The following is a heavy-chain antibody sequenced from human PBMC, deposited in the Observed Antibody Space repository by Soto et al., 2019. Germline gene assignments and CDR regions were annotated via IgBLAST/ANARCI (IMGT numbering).Heavy chain of an antibody. V-gene: IGHV3-30-3*01. Sequence: QVQLVESGGGVVQPGRSLRLSCAASGFIFSSYAMHWVRQAPGRGLEWVAFISYDGSNKYYADSVKGRFTISRDNSKNTLYLQMNSLRAEDTAVYYCARPGRIYYGMDVWGQGTTVTVSS. CDR3: ARPGRIYYGMDV. CDR1: GFIFSSYA. J-gene: IGHJ6*02. CDR2: ISYDGSNK.